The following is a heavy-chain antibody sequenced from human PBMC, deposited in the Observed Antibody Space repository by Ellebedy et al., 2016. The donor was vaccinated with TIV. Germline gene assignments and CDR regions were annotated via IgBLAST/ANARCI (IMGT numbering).Heavy chain of an antibody. CDR1: GYTFTGYY. CDR2: INPETGDT. Sequence: AASVKVSCKASGYTFTGYYMYWARQAPGQGLEWMGWINPETGDTTYAQEFRGRVTMTTDTSITTAYMELTRLTSDDTAVYYCARPPRGQTLGNDWFDFWGQGTLVTVSS. J-gene: IGHJ5*01. CDR3: ARPPRGQTLGNDWFDF. V-gene: IGHV1-2*02. D-gene: IGHD1-1*01.